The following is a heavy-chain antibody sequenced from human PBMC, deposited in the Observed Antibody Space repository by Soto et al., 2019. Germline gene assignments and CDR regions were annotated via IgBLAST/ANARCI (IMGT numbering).Heavy chain of an antibody. CDR2: MNPNSGNT. CDR3: ARDYDFWSGYANYYYYYMDV. Sequence: ASVKVSCKASGYTFTSYGINWVRQATGQGLEWMGWMNPNSGNTGYAQKFQGRVTMTRNTSISTAYMELSSLRSEDTAVYYCARDYDFWSGYANYYYYYMDVWGKGTTVTVPS. J-gene: IGHJ6*03. D-gene: IGHD3-3*01. V-gene: IGHV1-8*01. CDR1: GYTFTSYG.